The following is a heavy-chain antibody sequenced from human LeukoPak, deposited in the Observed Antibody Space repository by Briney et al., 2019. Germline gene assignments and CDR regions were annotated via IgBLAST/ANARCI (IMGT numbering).Heavy chain of an antibody. CDR2: FDPEDGET. V-gene: IGHV1-24*01. CDR3: VTVSPLRYFDWVFDP. J-gene: IGHJ5*02. D-gene: IGHD3-9*01. Sequence: ASVKVSCKVSGYTLTELSMHWVRQAPGKGLEWMGGFDPEDGETIYAQKFQGRVTMTEDTSTDTAYMELSSLRSEDTAVYYCVTVSPLRYFDWVFDPWGQGTLVTVSS. CDR1: GYTLTELS.